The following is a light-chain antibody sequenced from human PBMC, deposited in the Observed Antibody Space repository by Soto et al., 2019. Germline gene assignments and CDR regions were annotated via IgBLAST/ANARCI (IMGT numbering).Light chain of an antibody. CDR3: QQYNNWPIT. J-gene: IGKJ5*01. Sequence: EIVLTQSPGTLSLSPGERATLSCRASQSVSSSYLAWYQQKPGQAPRLLIYDASNRATGIPARFSGSGSGTDFTLTISSLQSEDFETYYCQQYNNWPITFGQGTRLEIK. CDR1: QSVSSSY. V-gene: IGKV3D-20*02. CDR2: DAS.